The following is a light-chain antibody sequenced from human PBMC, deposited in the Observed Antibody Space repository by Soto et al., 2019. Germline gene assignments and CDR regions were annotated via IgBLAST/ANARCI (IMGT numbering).Light chain of an antibody. CDR1: QSVNNN. Sequence: EIIVTQSPATLSVSPGERAILSCRASQSVNNNLAWYQQKPGQAPRLLIYGASTRATGIPARFGGSGYGTEFTLTISSLQSEDFAIYYCQQYNNWPLLTFGGGTKVEIK. CDR3: QQYNNWPLLT. J-gene: IGKJ4*01. CDR2: GAS. V-gene: IGKV3-15*01.